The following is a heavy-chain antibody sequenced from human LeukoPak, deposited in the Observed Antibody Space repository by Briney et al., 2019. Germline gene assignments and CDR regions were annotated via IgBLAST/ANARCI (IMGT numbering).Heavy chain of an antibody. V-gene: IGHV3-21*01. CDR1: GFTFSSYS. CDR2: ISSSSSYI. Sequence: GGSLRLSCAASGFTFSSYSMNWVRQAPGKGLEWVSSISSSSSYIYYADSVKGRFTISRDNAKNSLYLQMNSLRAEDTAVYYCARDMNDVHYDFWSGYAGGAFDIWGQGTMVTVSS. J-gene: IGHJ3*02. CDR3: ARDMNDVHYDFWSGYAGGAFDI. D-gene: IGHD3-3*01.